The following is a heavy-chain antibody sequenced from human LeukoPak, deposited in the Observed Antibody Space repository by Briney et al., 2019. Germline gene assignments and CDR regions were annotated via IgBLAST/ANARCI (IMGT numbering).Heavy chain of an antibody. D-gene: IGHD3-22*01. V-gene: IGHV4-30-4*01. Sequence: SQTLSLTCTVPGVSISSGDYYWRWIRQPPRKGLEWIGYTYYSGSTYYNPSLKSRVTISVDTSKNQFSLKLSSVTAADTAVYYCARPYYYDSRIDPWGQGTRVTVSS. CDR1: GVSISSGDYY. CDR3: ARPYYYDSRIDP. CDR2: TYYSGST. J-gene: IGHJ5*02.